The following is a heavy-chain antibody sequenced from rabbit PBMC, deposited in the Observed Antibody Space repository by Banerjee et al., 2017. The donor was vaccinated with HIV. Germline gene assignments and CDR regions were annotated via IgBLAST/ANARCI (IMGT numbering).Heavy chain of an antibody. D-gene: IGHD4-2*01. CDR1: GIDFSSYYY. J-gene: IGHJ6*01. CDR3: ARGGAGSKGVTYTYMYGMDL. CDR2: IYTRSSGTT. Sequence: QSLEESGGDPVKPEGSLTLTCKASGIDFSSYYYMCWVRQAPGKGLEWIACIYTRSSGTTWYATWAKGRFSISKTSSTTVTLQMTSLTAADTATYFCARGGAGSKGVTYTYMYGMDLWGPGTLVTVS. V-gene: IGHV1S40*01.